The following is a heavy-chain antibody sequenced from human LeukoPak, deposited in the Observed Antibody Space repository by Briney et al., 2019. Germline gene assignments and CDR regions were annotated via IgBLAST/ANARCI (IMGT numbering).Heavy chain of an antibody. CDR1: GYSISSGYY. V-gene: IGHV4-38-2*02. CDR3: AREEGQQLVWRNWYFDL. Sequence: SETLSLTCTVSGYSISSGYYWGWIRQPPGKGLEWIGSIYHSGSTYYNPSLKSRVTISVDTSKNQFSLKLSSVTAADTAVYYCAREEGQQLVWRNWYFDLWGRGTLVTVSS. CDR2: IYHSGST. D-gene: IGHD6-13*01. J-gene: IGHJ2*01.